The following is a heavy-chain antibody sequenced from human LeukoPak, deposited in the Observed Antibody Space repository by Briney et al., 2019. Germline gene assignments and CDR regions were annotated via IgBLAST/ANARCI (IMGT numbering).Heavy chain of an antibody. J-gene: IGHJ4*02. V-gene: IGHV4-34*01. D-gene: IGHD3-16*02. Sequence: SETLSLTCTVSGGSISSCYWSWIRQPPGKGLEWIGEINHSGSTNYNPSLKSRVTISVDTSKNQFSLKLSSVTAADTAVYYCARGFPPYDYVWGSYRLYYFDYWGQGTLVTVSS. CDR3: ARGFPPYDYVWGSYRLYYFDY. CDR1: GGSISSCY. CDR2: INHSGST.